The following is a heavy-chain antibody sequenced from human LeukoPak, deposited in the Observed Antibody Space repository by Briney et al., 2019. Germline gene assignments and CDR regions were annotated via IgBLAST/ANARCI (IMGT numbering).Heavy chain of an antibody. Sequence: GGSLRLSCAASGFTFSSYGMHWVRQAPGKGLEWVAFIRYDGSNKYYADSVKGRFTISRDNSKNTLYLQMNSLRAEDTAVYYCARASITMVRGAFDYWGQGTLVTVSS. J-gene: IGHJ4*02. V-gene: IGHV3-30*02. CDR2: IRYDGSNK. CDR1: GFTFSSYG. D-gene: IGHD3-10*01. CDR3: ARASITMVRGAFDY.